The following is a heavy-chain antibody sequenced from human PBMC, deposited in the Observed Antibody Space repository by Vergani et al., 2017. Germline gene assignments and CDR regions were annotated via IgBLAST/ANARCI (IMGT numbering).Heavy chain of an antibody. CDR2: ISYDGSNK. CDR1: GFTFSSYG. V-gene: IGHV3-30*18. Sequence: QVQLVESGGGVVQPGRSLRLSCAASGFTFSSYGMHWVRQAPGKGLEWVAVISYDGSNKYYADSVKGRFTISRDNSKNTLYLQMNSLRAEDTAVYYCAKGSRSSRDYYYYYYMDVWGKGTTVTVSS. D-gene: IGHD6-13*01. J-gene: IGHJ6*03. CDR3: AKGSRSSRDYYYYYYMDV.